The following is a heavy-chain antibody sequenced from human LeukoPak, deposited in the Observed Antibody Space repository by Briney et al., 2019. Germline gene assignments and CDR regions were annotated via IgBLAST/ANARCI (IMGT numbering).Heavy chain of an antibody. CDR1: GFTVSSNY. CDR2: IYSGGST. J-gene: IGHJ4*02. Sequence: GGSLRLSCAASGFTVSSNYVSWVRQAPGKGLEWVSVIYSGGSTYYADSVKGRFTISRDNSKNTLYLQMNSLRAEDTAVYYCARSRLEPYSFDYWGQGTLVTGSS. V-gene: IGHV3-66*01. CDR3: ARSRLEPYSFDY.